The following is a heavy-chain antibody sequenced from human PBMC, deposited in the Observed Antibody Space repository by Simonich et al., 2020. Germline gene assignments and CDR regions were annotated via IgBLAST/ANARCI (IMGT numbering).Heavy chain of an antibody. CDR2: NSAYKCTK. CDR1: GYTFTSYG. CDR3: ARASRGTWWYYYFDY. D-gene: IGHD2-15*01. J-gene: IGHJ4*02. Sequence: QVQLVQSGAEVKKPGASVKVSCKASGYTFTSYGISWVRQAPGQGLEWMGWNSAYKCTKNTAQKLQGRVTMTSDTSTITAYMERRSLRSDDTAVYYCARASRGTWWYYYFDYWGQGTLVTVSS. V-gene: IGHV1-18*01.